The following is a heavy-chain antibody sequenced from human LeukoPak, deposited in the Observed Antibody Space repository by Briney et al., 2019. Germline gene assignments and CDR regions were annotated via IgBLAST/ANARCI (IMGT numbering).Heavy chain of an antibody. CDR3: ARTGAAASGFDY. Sequence: ASVKVSCKASGYTFTGYYMHWVRQAPGQGLEWMGWINPNSGGTNYAQKFQGRVTMTRDTSISTAYMELSRLRSDDTAVDYCARTGAAASGFDYWGQGTLVTVSS. V-gene: IGHV1-2*02. J-gene: IGHJ4*02. D-gene: IGHD6-13*01. CDR2: INPNSGGT. CDR1: GYTFTGYY.